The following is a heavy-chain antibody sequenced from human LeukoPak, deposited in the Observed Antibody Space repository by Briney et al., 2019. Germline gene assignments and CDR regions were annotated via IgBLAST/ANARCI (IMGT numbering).Heavy chain of an antibody. CDR1: GYTFTSYG. CDR2: ISANNGNT. V-gene: IGHV1-18*01. Sequence: ASVKVSCKASGYTFTSYGISWVRQAPGQGLEWMGWISANNGNTNYAQKLQGRVTMTTDTSTSTAYTELRSLRSDDTAVYYCARAHAGMTPPTYWGQGTLVTVSS. J-gene: IGHJ4*02. CDR3: ARAHAGMTPPTY. D-gene: IGHD1-14*01.